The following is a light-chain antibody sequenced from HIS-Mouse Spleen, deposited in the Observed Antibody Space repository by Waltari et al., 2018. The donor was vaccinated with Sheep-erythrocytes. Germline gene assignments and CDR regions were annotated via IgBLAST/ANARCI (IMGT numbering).Light chain of an antibody. Sequence: QSALTQPASVSGSPGQSITISCTGTSSDVGGYNYVSWYQQHPGKAPKLMMYEVSNRPAGVSNRVSGSKSGNTASLTISGLQAEDEADYYCSSYTSSSTQVFGGGTKLTVL. J-gene: IGLJ2*01. CDR1: SSDVGGYNY. V-gene: IGLV2-14*01. CDR2: EVS. CDR3: SSYTSSSTQV.